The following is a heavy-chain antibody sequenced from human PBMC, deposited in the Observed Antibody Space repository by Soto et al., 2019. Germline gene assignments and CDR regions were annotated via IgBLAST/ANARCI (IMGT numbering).Heavy chain of an antibody. CDR3: ARASSSSSAADY. CDR1: GESISSGGYY. V-gene: IGHV4-31*03. Sequence: QVQLQESGPGLVKPSQTLSLTCNVSGESISSGGYYWSWIRHHPRKGLEWIGYIYDSESAYYNPSLKSRVXIXMHXSKNHCAMRLSSVTDADTAVYYCARASSSSSAADYWGQGTLVTVSS. CDR2: IYDSESA. J-gene: IGHJ4*02. D-gene: IGHD6-6*01.